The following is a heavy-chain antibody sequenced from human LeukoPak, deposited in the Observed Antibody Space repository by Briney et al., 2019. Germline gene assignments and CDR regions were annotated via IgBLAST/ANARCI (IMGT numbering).Heavy chain of an antibody. CDR2: ISSSGSTI. CDR1: GFTFSSYE. J-gene: IGHJ4*02. Sequence: GGSLRLSCAASGFTFSSYEMNWVRQAPGKGLEWVSYISSSGSTIYYADSVKGRFTISRDNAKNSLYPQMNSLRAEDTAAYYCARLGYSSSWYHDYWGQGTLVTVSS. CDR3: ARLGYSSSWYHDY. D-gene: IGHD6-13*01. V-gene: IGHV3-48*03.